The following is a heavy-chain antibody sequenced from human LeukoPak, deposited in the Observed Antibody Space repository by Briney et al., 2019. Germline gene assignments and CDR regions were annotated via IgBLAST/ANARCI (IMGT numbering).Heavy chain of an antibody. CDR3: TGLSVSMIADY. V-gene: IGHV3-73*01. J-gene: IGHJ4*02. CDR1: GFTFSGSA. D-gene: IGHD3-22*01. Sequence: PGGSLRLSCAASGFTFSGSAMHWVRQASGKGLEWVGRIRSKANSYATAYAASVKGRFTISRDDSKNTAYLQMNSLKTEDTAVYYCTGLSVSMIADYWGQGTLVTVSS. CDR2: IRSKANSYAT.